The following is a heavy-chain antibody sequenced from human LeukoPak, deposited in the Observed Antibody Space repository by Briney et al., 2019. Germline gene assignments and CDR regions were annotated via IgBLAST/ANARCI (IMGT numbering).Heavy chain of an antibody. V-gene: IGHV3-11*01. CDR1: RFTFSDYY. CDR3: ARGERYLDPRLFDY. Sequence: GGSLRLSCAASRFTFSDYYMSWIRQAPGKGLEWVSYISRSGSTIYYADSVKGRFTISRDNAKNSLYLQMNSLRAEDTAVYYCARGERYLDPRLFDYWGQGTLVTVSS. CDR2: ISRSGSTI. J-gene: IGHJ4*02. D-gene: IGHD3-9*01.